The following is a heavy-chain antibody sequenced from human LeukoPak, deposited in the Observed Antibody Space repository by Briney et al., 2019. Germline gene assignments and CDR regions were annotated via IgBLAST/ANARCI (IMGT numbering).Heavy chain of an antibody. CDR3: ARGPGRRYTMIKGDDAFDI. V-gene: IGHV4-61*02. J-gene: IGHJ3*02. CDR1: GGSISSGSYY. Sequence: PSETLSLTCTVSGGSISSGSYYWSWIRQPAGKGLEWIGRIYTSGSTNYNPSLKSRVTISVDTSKNQFSLKLSSVTAADTAVYYCARGPGRRYTMIKGDDAFDIWGQGTMVTVSS. D-gene: IGHD3-22*01. CDR2: IYTSGST.